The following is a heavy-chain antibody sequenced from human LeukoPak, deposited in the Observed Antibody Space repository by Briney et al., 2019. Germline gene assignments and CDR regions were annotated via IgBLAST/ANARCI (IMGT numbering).Heavy chain of an antibody. V-gene: IGHV3-30*02. CDR2: IRYDGSNK. D-gene: IGHD5-12*01. CDR1: GFTFSSYG. J-gene: IGHJ3*02. CDR3: AKLGYSGYDDAFDI. Sequence: GRSLRLSCAASGFTFSSYGMHWVRQAPGKGLEWVAFIRYDGSNKYYADSVKGRFTISRDNSKNTLYLQMNSLRAEDTAVYYCAKLGYSGYDDAFDIWGQGTMVTVSS.